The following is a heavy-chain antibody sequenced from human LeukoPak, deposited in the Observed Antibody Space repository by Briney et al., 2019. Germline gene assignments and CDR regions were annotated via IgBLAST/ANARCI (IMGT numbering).Heavy chain of an antibody. CDR2: ISYDGSNK. CDR1: GFTFSSYA. J-gene: IGHJ4*02. CDR3: ARDRVDTAMAHSFDY. D-gene: IGHD5-18*01. V-gene: IGHV3-30-3*01. Sequence: GGSLRLPCAASGFTFSSYAMHWVRQAPGKGLEWVAVISYDGSNKYYADSVEGRFTISRDNSKNTLYLQMNSLRAEDTAVYYCARDRVDTAMAHSFDYWGQGTLVTVSS.